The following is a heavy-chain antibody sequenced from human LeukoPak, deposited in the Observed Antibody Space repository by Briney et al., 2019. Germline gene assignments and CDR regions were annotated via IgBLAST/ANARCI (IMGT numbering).Heavy chain of an antibody. CDR2: IYSGGTT. J-gene: IGHJ6*02. CDR3: ASESVLLWFGEPYGMDV. D-gene: IGHD3-10*01. Sequence: GGSLRLSCAASGFTVSSNYMTWVRQAPGKGLEWVSVIYSGGTTYYADSVKGRFTISRDNSKNTLYLQMNSLRAEDTAVYYCASESVLLWFGEPYGMDVWGQGTTVTVSS. CDR1: GFTVSSNY. V-gene: IGHV3-66*01.